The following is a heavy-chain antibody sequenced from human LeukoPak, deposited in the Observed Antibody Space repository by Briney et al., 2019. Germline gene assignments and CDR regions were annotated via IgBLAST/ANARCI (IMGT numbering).Heavy chain of an antibody. V-gene: IGHV1-18*01. CDR3: ARAPEYYYDSSGYFDY. Sequence: GASVKVSCKASGYTFTSYGISWVRQAPGQGLEWMGWISAYNGNTNYAQKLQGRVTMTTDTSTSTAYMELRSPRSDDTAVYYCARAPEYYYDSSGYFDYWGQGTLVTVSS. J-gene: IGHJ4*02. D-gene: IGHD3-22*01. CDR2: ISAYNGNT. CDR1: GYTFTSYG.